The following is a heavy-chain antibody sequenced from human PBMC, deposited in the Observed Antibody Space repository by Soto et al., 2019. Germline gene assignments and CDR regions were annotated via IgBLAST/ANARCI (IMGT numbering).Heavy chain of an antibody. Sequence: QVQLVESGGGVVQPGRPLRLSCAASGFTFSSYAMHWVRQAPGKGLEWVAVISYDGSNKYYADSVKGRFTISRDNSKNTLYLQMNSLRAEDTAVYYCARVDMEGGYYYDSSGYYYGDYWGQGTLVTVSS. CDR3: ARVDMEGGYYYDSSGYYYGDY. CDR1: GFTFSSYA. CDR2: ISYDGSNK. D-gene: IGHD3-22*01. J-gene: IGHJ4*02. V-gene: IGHV3-30-3*01.